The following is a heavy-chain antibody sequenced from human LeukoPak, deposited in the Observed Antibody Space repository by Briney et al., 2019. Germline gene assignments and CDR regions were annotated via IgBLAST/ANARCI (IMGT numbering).Heavy chain of an antibody. V-gene: IGHV5-51*01. CDR3: VRRYAAYDSSGYALHYYFDY. Sequence: GGSLRLSCAASGFTFSSYAMSWVRQAPGKGLEWMGIIYPGDSDTRYSPSFQGQVTISADKSISTAYLQWSSLKASDTAMYYCVRRYAAYDSSGYALHYYFDYWGQGTLVTVSS. J-gene: IGHJ4*02. CDR2: IYPGDSDT. D-gene: IGHD3-22*01. CDR1: GFTFSSYA.